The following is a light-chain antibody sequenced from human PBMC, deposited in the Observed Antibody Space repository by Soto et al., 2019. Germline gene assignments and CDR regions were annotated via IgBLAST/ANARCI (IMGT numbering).Light chain of an antibody. CDR1: QSVSSSY. V-gene: IGKV3-20*01. CDR3: QQYGSSPFT. Sequence: EIVLAQSPGTLSLSPGERATLSCRASQSVSSSYLAWYQQKLGQAPRLLIYGASNSATGIPDRFSGSGSGTDFTLTISRLEPEDFAVYYCQQYGSSPFTFGPGTKVDIK. J-gene: IGKJ3*01. CDR2: GAS.